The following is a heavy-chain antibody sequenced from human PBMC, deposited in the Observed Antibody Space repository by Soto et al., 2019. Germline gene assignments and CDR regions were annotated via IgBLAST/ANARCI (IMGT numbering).Heavy chain of an antibody. CDR3: ARVTLVYCSSSSCPSEYAFDF. V-gene: IGHV4-59*01. D-gene: IGHD2-2*01. J-gene: IGHJ3*01. CDR2: IYYSGST. Sequence: KGLEWIGYIYYSGSTNYNPSLKSRVTISVDTSKNQFSLKLSSVTAADTAVYYCARVTLVYCSSSSCPSEYAFDFWGHGTMVTV.